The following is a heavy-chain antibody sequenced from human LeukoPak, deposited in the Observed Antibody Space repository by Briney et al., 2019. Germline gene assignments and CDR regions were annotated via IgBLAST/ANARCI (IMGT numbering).Heavy chain of an antibody. CDR3: ASSLRGIYYDSSGPWFDP. V-gene: IGHV1-2*02. CDR1: GYTFTGYY. J-gene: IGHJ5*02. D-gene: IGHD3-22*01. Sequence: GASVKVSCKASGYTFTGYYMHWVRQAPGQGLEWMGWINPNSGGTNYAQKFQGRVTMTRDTSISTAYMELSRLRSDDTAVYYCASSLRGIYYDSSGPWFDPWGQGTLVTVSS. CDR2: INPNSGGT.